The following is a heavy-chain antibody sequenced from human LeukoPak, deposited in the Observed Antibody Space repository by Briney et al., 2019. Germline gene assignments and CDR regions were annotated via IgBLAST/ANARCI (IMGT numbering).Heavy chain of an antibody. D-gene: IGHD4-23*01. CDR1: GFTFSSYS. CDR3: AREIPFTVVTPEGALDI. J-gene: IGHJ3*02. Sequence: GGSLRLSCAASGFTFSSYSMNWVRQAPGKGLEWVSSISSSSSYIYYADSVKGRFTISRDNAKNSLYLQMNSLRAEDTAVYYCAREIPFTVVTPEGALDIWGQGTMVTVSS. CDR2: ISSSSSYI. V-gene: IGHV3-21*01.